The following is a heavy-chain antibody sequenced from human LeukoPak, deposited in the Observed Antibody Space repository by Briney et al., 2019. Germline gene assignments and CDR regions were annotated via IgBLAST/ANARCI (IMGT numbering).Heavy chain of an antibody. CDR3: ARDPTYSSSSGY. Sequence: ASVKVSCKASGYTFTGYYMHWVRQAPGQGPEWMGRINPNSGGTNYAQKFQGRVTMTRGTSISTAYMELNRLRSDDTAVYYCARDPTYSSSSGYWGQGTLVTVSS. D-gene: IGHD6-6*01. J-gene: IGHJ4*02. V-gene: IGHV1-2*06. CDR1: GYTFTGYY. CDR2: INPNSGGT.